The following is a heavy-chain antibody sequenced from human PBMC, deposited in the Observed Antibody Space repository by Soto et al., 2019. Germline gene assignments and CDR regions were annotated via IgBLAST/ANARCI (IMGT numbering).Heavy chain of an antibody. V-gene: IGHV1-18*04. J-gene: IGHJ4*02. D-gene: IGHD2-15*01. CDR3: VRVERDSCRGGSCFYFDY. Sequence: QVHLVQSGAEVKKPGASVKVSCKASGYAFTSYGMSWVRQAPGQGLEWMGWINTYNSDTNSAPRLQGRITMTTDTSTSTAYMERRSLTSDDTAVYYCVRVERDSCRGGSCFYFDYWGQGTLVSVSS. CDR1: GYAFTSYG. CDR2: INTYNSDT.